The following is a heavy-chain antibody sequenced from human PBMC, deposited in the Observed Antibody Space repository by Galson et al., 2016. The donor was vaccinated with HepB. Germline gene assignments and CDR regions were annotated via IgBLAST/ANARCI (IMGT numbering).Heavy chain of an antibody. CDR1: GGNFGSDA. J-gene: IGHJ4*02. Sequence: SVKVSCKASGGNFGSDAMTWVRQAPGQGLEWMGGIIPILGTPNYAPKFQGTVTTTADEATSTAYMELTSLRLEDTAVYYCATHYDSSGYYGYWGQGTLVTVSS. D-gene: IGHD3-22*01. CDR2: IIPILGTP. CDR3: ATHYDSSGYYGY. V-gene: IGHV1-69*13.